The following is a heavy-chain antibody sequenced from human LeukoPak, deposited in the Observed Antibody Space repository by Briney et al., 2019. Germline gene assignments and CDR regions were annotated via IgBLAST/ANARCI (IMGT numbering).Heavy chain of an antibody. D-gene: IGHD1-26*01. V-gene: IGHV3-30*04. CDR3: TRDSYISNVYYGMDV. CDR2: ITYDGTAT. J-gene: IGHJ6*02. Sequence: GGSLRLSCAASGFPFSNYAMHWVRQAPGKGLEWVAVITYDGTATHHADSVKGRFTISRDNAKNTLYLQMNSLRAEDAAVYFCTRDSYISNVYYGMDVWGQGATVTVSS. CDR1: GFPFSNYA.